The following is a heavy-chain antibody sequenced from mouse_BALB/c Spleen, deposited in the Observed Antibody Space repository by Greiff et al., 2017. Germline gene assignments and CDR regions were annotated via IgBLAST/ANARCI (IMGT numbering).Heavy chain of an antibody. CDR1: GFTFSSFG. CDR3: ARENGYDEAWFAY. V-gene: IGHV5-17*02. J-gene: IGHJ3*01. D-gene: IGHD2-2*01. CDR2: ISSGSSTI. Sequence: EVMLVESGGGLVQPGGSRKLSCAASGFTFSSFGMHWVRQAPEKGLEWVAYISSGSSTIYYADTVKGRFTISRDNPKNTLFLQMTSLRSEDTAMYYCARENGYDEAWFAYWGQGTLVTVSA.